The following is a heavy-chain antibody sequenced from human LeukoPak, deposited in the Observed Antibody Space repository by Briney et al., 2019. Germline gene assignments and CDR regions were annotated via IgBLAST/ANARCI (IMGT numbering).Heavy chain of an antibody. Sequence: PSETLSLTCTVSGGSISSGDYYWSWIRQPPGKGLEWIGYIYYSGSTYYNPSLKSRVTISVDTSKNQFSLKLSSVTAADTAVYYCASSTPTYCSSTSCYAPYDAFDIWGQGTMVTVSS. J-gene: IGHJ3*02. CDR1: GGSISSGDYY. CDR2: IYYSGST. D-gene: IGHD2-2*01. CDR3: ASSTPTYCSSTSCYAPYDAFDI. V-gene: IGHV4-30-4*01.